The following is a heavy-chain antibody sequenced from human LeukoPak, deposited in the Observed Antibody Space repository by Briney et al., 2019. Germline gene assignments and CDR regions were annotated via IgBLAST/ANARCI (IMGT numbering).Heavy chain of an antibody. D-gene: IGHD2-2*01. CDR3: ARDYCSSTSCYGWSGREAFDI. V-gene: IGHV4-4*07. J-gene: IGHJ3*02. CDR1: GGSTSSYY. Sequence: SETLSLTCTVSGGSTSSYYWSWIRQPAGKGLEWIGRIYTSGSTNYNPSLKSRVTMSVDTSKNQFSLKLSSVTAADTAVYYCARDYCSSTSCYGWSGREAFDIWGQGTMVTVSS. CDR2: IYTSGST.